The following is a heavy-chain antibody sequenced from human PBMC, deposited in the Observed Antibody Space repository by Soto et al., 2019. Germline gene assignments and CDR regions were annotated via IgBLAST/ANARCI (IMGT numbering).Heavy chain of an antibody. CDR1: GGSVSSGSYY. Sequence: SETLSLTCTVSGGSVSSGSYYWSWIRQPPGKGLEWIGYIYYSGSTNYNPSLKSRVTISVDTSKSQFSLKLSSVTAADTAVYYCARVGRGYSYGLFNFDYWGQGTLVTVS. J-gene: IGHJ4*02. CDR3: ARVGRGYSYGLFNFDY. CDR2: IYYSGST. D-gene: IGHD5-18*01. V-gene: IGHV4-61*01.